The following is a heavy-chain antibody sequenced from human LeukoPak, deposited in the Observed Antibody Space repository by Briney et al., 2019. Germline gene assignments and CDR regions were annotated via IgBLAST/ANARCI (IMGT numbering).Heavy chain of an antibody. D-gene: IGHD6-13*01. CDR3: ARDFVAAAGVLDP. CDR1: GFTFSSYG. J-gene: IGHJ5*02. Sequence: PGGSLRLSCAASGFTFSSYGMHWVRQAPGKGLEWVAFIRYDGSNKYYADSVKGRFTISRDNSKNTLYLQMNSLRAEDTVVYYCARDFVAAAGVLDPWGQGTLVTVSS. V-gene: IGHV3-30*02. CDR2: IRYDGSNK.